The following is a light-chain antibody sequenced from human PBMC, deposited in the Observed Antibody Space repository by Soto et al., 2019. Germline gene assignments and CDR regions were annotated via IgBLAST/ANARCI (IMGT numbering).Light chain of an antibody. Sequence: DIVMTQSPLSLPVTPGEQAFIACRSSQSLLHSNGYNYLDWYLQKPGQSPQLLIYLGSNRASGVPDRFSGSGSGTDFTLKISIVEAEDVGVYYCKQALQTPYTFGLGTKLEIK. J-gene: IGKJ2*01. V-gene: IGKV2-28*01. CDR3: KQALQTPYT. CDR2: LGS. CDR1: QSLLHSNGYNY.